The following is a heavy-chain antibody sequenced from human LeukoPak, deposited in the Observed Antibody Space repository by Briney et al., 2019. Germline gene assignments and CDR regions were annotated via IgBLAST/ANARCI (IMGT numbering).Heavy chain of an antibody. V-gene: IGHV4-39*01. CDR2: IYYTGNT. Sequence: PSETLSLTCTVSGGSIRSSGSYWGWIRQPPGKGLEYIGTIYYTGNTYYNPSLKRRVAISVDTSKSQFSLRLNSVTAADTAVYYCARASSTSYNGWFDPWGQGTLVTVSS. CDR1: GGSIRSSGSY. J-gene: IGHJ5*02. D-gene: IGHD6-13*01. CDR3: ARASSTSYNGWFDP.